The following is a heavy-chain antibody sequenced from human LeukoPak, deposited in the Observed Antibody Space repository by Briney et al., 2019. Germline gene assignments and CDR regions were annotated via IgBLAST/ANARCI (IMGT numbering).Heavy chain of an antibody. Sequence: SETLSLTCTVSGGSISSYYWSWIRQPPGKGLEWIGYIYYSGSTNYNPSLQSRVTISVDTSKNQFSLKLSSVTAADTAVYYCARGWPYQGVWGKGTTVTVSS. CDR1: GGSISSYY. CDR3: ARGWPYQGV. V-gene: IGHV4-59*01. CDR2: IYYSGST. D-gene: IGHD2-2*01. J-gene: IGHJ6*04.